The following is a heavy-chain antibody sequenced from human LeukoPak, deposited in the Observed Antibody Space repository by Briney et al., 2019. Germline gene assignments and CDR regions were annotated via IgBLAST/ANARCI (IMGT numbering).Heavy chain of an antibody. CDR3: ARHSWGLPPAEYFQH. CDR2: IYNSGST. Sequence: SETLSLTCNVSGGSISSSTYYWGWLRQPPGKGLECVGSIYNSGSTYYNPSLRSRVTIAADTSKNQFSLKLSSVTAADTAVYYCARHSWGLPPAEYFQHWGQGTLVTVSS. D-gene: IGHD3-16*01. J-gene: IGHJ1*01. CDR1: GGSISSSTYY. V-gene: IGHV4-39*01.